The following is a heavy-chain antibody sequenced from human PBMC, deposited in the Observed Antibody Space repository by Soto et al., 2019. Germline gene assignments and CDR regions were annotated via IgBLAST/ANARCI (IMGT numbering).Heavy chain of an antibody. D-gene: IGHD2-2*02. Sequence: QVQLVESGGGVVQPGRSLRLSCAASGFTFSSYGMHWVRQAPGKGLEWVEVIWYDGSNKYYADSVKGRFTISRDNSKNTLYLQMNSLRAEDTAVYYCARAGRYCSSTSCYKYLVYNWFDPWGQGTLVTVSS. CDR1: GFTFSSYG. J-gene: IGHJ5*02. V-gene: IGHV3-33*01. CDR3: ARAGRYCSSTSCYKYLVYNWFDP. CDR2: IWYDGSNK.